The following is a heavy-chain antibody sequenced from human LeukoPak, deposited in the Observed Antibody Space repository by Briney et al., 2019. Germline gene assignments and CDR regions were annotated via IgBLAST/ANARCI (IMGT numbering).Heavy chain of an antibody. CDR3: AKDHDRYSSGYHLDY. V-gene: IGHV3-23*01. J-gene: IGHJ4*02. CDR1: GFTFSNYA. D-gene: IGHD3-22*01. Sequence: GGSLRLSCAASGFTFSNYAMSWVRQAPGKGLEWVSTVSGSGGSTYYADSVKGRFTISRDNSKNTLYLQMNNLRVEDTAVYCCAKDHDRYSSGYHLDYWGQGTLVTVSS. CDR2: VSGSGGST.